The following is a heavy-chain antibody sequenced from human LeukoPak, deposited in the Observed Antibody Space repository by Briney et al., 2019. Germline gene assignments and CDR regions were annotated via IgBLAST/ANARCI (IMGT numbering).Heavy chain of an antibody. CDR3: ARSRNSGYPDAFDI. V-gene: IGHV4-59*03. CDR1: GASIKTYY. D-gene: IGHD3-22*01. CDR2: TYYTGSR. J-gene: IGHJ3*02. Sequence: TSETLSLTCTVSGASIKTYYWSWVRQPPGKGLEWTAYTYYTGSRNYNPSLKGRVTISLDTPKNQFSLKLSSVTAADTAIYYCARSRNSGYPDAFDIWGQGIMVAVSS.